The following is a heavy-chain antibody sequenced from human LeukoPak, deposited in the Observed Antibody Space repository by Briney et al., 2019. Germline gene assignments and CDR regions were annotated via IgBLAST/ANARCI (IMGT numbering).Heavy chain of an antibody. CDR3: ARVNPLGELF. CDR2: IYYSGST. D-gene: IGHD3-16*01. V-gene: IGHV4-59*01. Sequence: PSETLSLTCTVSGGSISSYYWSWIRQPPGKGLERIGYIYYSGSTNYNPSLKSRVTISVDTSKNQFSLKLSSVTAADTAVYYCARVNPLGELFWGQGTLVTVSS. CDR1: GGSISSYY. J-gene: IGHJ4*02.